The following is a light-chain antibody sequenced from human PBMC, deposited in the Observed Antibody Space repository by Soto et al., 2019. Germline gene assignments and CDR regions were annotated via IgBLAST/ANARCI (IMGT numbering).Light chain of an antibody. CDR1: QTINNY. V-gene: IGKV1-39*01. J-gene: IGKJ1*01. CDR2: STS. CDR3: HQFYGAPQT. Sequence: DIQMTQSPSSLSASVGDRVTITCRSSQTINNYLNWYLQRPGKAPVLLLYSTSTLQSGAPSRFSGRGSGTDFNLTISNLQPEDFATYYCHQFYGAPQTFGQGTRVDI.